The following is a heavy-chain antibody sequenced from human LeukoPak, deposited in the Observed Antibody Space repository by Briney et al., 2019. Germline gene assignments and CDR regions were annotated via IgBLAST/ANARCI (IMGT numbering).Heavy chain of an antibody. CDR1: GYTFSSYA. CDR3: ATTRRGYCTNGVCRAGFDI. Sequence: SVKVSCKASGYTFSSYAISWVRQAPGQGLEWMGGIIPIFGTANYAQKFQGRVTITADESTSTAYMELSSLRSEDTAVYYCATTRRGYCTNGVCRAGFDIWGQGTMVTVSS. CDR2: IIPIFGTA. D-gene: IGHD2-8*01. J-gene: IGHJ3*02. V-gene: IGHV1-69*13.